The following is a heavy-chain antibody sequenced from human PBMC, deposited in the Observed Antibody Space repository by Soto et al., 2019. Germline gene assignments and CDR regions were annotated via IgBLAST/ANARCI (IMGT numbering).Heavy chain of an antibody. Sequence: SVKVSFKASGGPFSSYAMSLVRQAPGQGLEWMGRIIPIFGTANYAQKFQGRVTITAYKSTSTAYMELSSLRSEDTAVYYCARGCSGGSCRTTASPYYYYYYGMDVWGQGTTVTVSS. CDR3: ARGCSGGSCRTTASPYYYYYYGMDV. CDR2: IIPIFGTA. CDR1: GGPFSSYA. V-gene: IGHV1-69*06. D-gene: IGHD2-15*01. J-gene: IGHJ6*02.